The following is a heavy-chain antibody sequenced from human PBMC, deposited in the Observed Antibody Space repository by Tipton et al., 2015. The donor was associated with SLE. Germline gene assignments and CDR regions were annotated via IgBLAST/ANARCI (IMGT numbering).Heavy chain of an antibody. CDR3: ARDLKYGSGSYFDY. Sequence: TLSLTCTVSGGSISSSSYYWGWFRQPPGKGLEWIGSIYYSGSNYYNPSLTSRVTISVDTSKNQFSLKLSSVTAADTAVYYCARDLKYGSGSYFDYWGQGTLVTVSS. D-gene: IGHD3-10*01. J-gene: IGHJ4*02. CDR1: GGSISSSSYY. V-gene: IGHV4-39*02. CDR2: IYYSGSN.